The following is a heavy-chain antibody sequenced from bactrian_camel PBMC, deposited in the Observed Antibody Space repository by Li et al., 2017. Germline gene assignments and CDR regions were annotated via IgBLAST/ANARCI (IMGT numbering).Heavy chain of an antibody. CDR2: ADKYGGTT. D-gene: IGHD2*01. CDR1: GAANDRSC. V-gene: IGHV3S1*01. Sequence: HVQLVESGGGSVQAGGSLRLSCAVSGAANDRSCMAWFRQAPGKEREHVASADKYGGTTYLDSVRGRFTVSRDTVKSALYLQMNSLKPEDSAMYYCASENSPVGGIIDAIFGGRRFGYWGQGTQVTVS. CDR3: ASENSPVGGIIDAIFGGRRFGY. J-gene: IGHJ6*01.